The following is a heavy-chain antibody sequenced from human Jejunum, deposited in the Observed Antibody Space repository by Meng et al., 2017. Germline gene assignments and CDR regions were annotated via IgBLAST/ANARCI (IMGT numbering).Heavy chain of an antibody. D-gene: IGHD6-19*01. CDR3: AREYSSGWNFDF. Sequence: GESLKISCAASQFTFSSYKFHWVRQAPGKGLEWVSYSSSSADTIHYADSVKGRFTISRDNAKNSLYLQMNSLRAEDTAVYYCAREYSSGWNFDFWGQGTLVTVSS. CDR1: QFTFSSYK. CDR2: SSSSADTI. J-gene: IGHJ4*02. V-gene: IGHV3-48*03.